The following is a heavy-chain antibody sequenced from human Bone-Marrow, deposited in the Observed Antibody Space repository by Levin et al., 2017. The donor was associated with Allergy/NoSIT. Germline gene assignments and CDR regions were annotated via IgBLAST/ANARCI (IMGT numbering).Heavy chain of an antibody. CDR2: ISSSGSTI. V-gene: IGHV3-11*01. CDR3: ARSDVTVGDGFDY. CDR1: GFTFSDYY. D-gene: IGHD1-26*01. Sequence: PGESLKISCAASGFTFSDYYMSWIRQAPGKGLEWVSYISSSGSTIYYADSVKGRFTISRDNAKNSLYLQMNSLRAEDTAVYYCARSDVTVGDGFDYWGQGTLVTVSS. J-gene: IGHJ4*02.